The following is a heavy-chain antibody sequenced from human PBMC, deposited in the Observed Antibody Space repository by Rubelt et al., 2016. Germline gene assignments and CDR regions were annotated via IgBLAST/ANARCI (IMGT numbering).Heavy chain of an antibody. D-gene: IGHD6-13*01. CDR1: GDSISNDYH. CDR3: ARHEQQLAAFDI. CDR2: AYYSGNA. J-gene: IGHJ3*02. V-gene: IGHV4-39*01. Sequence: QVQLQESGPGLVKPSETLSLTCTVSGDSISNDYHWGWIRQTPGKGLEWIGNAYYSGNAYYNPSLKSRVTISVDTSKDQPSLKLSSVTAADTAVYYCARHEQQLAAFDIWGPGTMVTVSS.